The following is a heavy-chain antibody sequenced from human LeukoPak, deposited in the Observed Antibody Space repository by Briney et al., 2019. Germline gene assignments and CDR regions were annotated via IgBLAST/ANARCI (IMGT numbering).Heavy chain of an antibody. CDR1: GGSISSTSCY. V-gene: IGHV4-39*01. CDR2: IYYSGST. CDR3: ARNTQGATSYFDY. D-gene: IGHD1-26*01. Sequence: SETLSLTCTVSGGSISSTSCYWGWIRQPPGKGLEWIGSIYYSGSTYYNPSLKSRVTISVDTSKNQFSLKLSSVTAADTAVSYCARNTQGATSYFDYWGQGTLVTVSS. J-gene: IGHJ4*02.